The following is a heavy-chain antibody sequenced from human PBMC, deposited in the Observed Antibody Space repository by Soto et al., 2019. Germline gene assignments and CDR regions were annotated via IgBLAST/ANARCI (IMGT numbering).Heavy chain of an antibody. D-gene: IGHD3-22*01. J-gene: IGHJ5*02. CDR2: IYYSGST. CDR1: GGSISSGGYY. V-gene: IGHV4-31*03. CDR3: ARGWDSSGYYYRVWFDP. Sequence: SETLSLTCTVSGGSISSGGYYWSWIRQHPGKGLEWIGYIYYSGSTYYNPSLKSRATISVDTSKNQFSLKLSSVTAADTAVYYCARGWDSSGYYYRVWFDPWGQGTLVTVSS.